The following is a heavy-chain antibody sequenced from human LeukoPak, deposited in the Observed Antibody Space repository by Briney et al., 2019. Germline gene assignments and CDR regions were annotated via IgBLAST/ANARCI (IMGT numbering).Heavy chain of an antibody. CDR1: GFTFSNYW. J-gene: IGHJ4*02. Sequence: GGSLRLSCVASGFTFSNYWMSWVRQAPGKGLEWVAHINQDGSEEHYMDSVKARFIISRDNAKNSLSLQMDSLRAEDTAVYYCVRDGGVSGYDLLDYWGQGTLVTVSS. D-gene: IGHD5-12*01. CDR3: VRDGGVSGYDLLDY. CDR2: INQDGSEE. V-gene: IGHV3-7*01.